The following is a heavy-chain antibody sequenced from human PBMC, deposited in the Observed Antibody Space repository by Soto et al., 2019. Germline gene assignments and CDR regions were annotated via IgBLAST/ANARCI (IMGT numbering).Heavy chain of an antibody. V-gene: IGHV4-30-2*01. J-gene: IGHJ4*02. D-gene: IGHD5-12*01. Sequence: PSETLSLTCAVSGASISSGGYSWSWIRQPPGKGVEWIGYIYHSGSTYYNPSLKSRVTISVDRSKNQFSLKLSSVTAADTAVYYCARAYGGYADYWGQGAVVTVSS. CDR1: GASISSGGYS. CDR3: ARAYGGYADY. CDR2: IYHSGST.